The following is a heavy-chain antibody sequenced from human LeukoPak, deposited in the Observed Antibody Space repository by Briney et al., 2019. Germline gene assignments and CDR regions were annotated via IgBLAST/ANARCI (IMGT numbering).Heavy chain of an antibody. D-gene: IGHD3-10*02. CDR3: ARCSLAFFDY. J-gene: IGHJ4*02. CDR2: IYSGGST. V-gene: IGHV3-66*01. Sequence: GGSLRLSCAASGFTVRSNYMSWVRQAPGKGLEWVSVIYSGGSTFYADSVKGRFTISRDNSKNTLYLQMNSLRAEDTAVYYCARCSLAFFDYWGQGTMVTVSS. CDR1: GFTVRSNY.